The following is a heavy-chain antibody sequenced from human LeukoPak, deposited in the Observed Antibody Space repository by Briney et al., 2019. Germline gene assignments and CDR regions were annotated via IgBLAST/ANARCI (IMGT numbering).Heavy chain of an antibody. Sequence: SETLSLTCAVYGGSFSGYYWSWIRQPPGKGLEWIGEINHSGSTNYNPSLKSRVTISVDTSKNQFSLKLSSVTAADTAVYYCAAGYSSSWLDYWGQGTLATVSS. CDR2: INHSGST. J-gene: IGHJ4*02. CDR1: GGSFSGYY. D-gene: IGHD6-13*01. CDR3: AAGYSSSWLDY. V-gene: IGHV4-34*01.